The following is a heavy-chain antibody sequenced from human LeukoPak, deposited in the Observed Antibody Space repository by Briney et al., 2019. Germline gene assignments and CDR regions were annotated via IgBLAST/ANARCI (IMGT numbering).Heavy chain of an antibody. D-gene: IGHD2-21*01. Sequence: ASVKVSCKASGYTFTGYYMHWVRQAPGQGLEWMGRINPNSGDTDFAQKFQGRVTMTRDTSINTAYMDLSRLRSDDTAVYYCVYKYCDGGRCYFDSWGQGTLVTVSS. V-gene: IGHV1-2*06. CDR1: GYTFTGYY. J-gene: IGHJ4*02. CDR2: INPNSGDT. CDR3: VYKYCDGGRCYFDS.